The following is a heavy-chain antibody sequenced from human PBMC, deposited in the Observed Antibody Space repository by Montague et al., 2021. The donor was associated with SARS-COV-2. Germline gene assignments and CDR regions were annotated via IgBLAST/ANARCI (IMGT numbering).Heavy chain of an antibody. V-gene: IGHV3-53*04. J-gene: IGHJ6*01. D-gene: IGHD3-10*01. CDR2: IYSGGST. Sequence: SLRLSCAASGFTVSSNYMSWVCQAPGKGLEWVSVIYSGGSTYYADSVKGRFTISRHNSKNTLYLQMNSLRAEDTAVYYCARDLTYGSGRSYYYYGMDVWGPGAPVTLSS. CDR3: ARDLTYGSGRSYYYYGMDV. CDR1: GFTVSSNY.